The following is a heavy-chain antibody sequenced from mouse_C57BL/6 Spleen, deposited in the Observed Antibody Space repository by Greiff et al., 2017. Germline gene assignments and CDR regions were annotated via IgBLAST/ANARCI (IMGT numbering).Heavy chain of an antibody. V-gene: IGHV5-4*01. CDR3: ARTDGYPDY. J-gene: IGHJ2*01. CDR2: ISDGGSYT. D-gene: IGHD2-3*01. Sequence: EVQLVESGGGLVKPGGSLKLSCAASGFTFSSYAMSWVRQTPEKRLEWVATISDGGSYTYYPDNVKGRFTISRDNAKNNLYLQMSHLKSEDTAMYYCARTDGYPDYWGQGTTLTVSS. CDR1: GFTFSSYA.